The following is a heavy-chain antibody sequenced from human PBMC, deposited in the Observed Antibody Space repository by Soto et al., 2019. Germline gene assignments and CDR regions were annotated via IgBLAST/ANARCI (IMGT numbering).Heavy chain of an antibody. Sequence: SETLSLTCSVSGGSMIKCYWSWILKTAGKGLEWMGRVYATGTSDYNPSLRSRIAMSVDISKKTFSLRLRSVTAADTGVYYCVRDGSKTLRDCFDPWGQGILVTVSS. CDR1: GGSMIKCY. V-gene: IGHV4-4*07. CDR2: VYATGTS. D-gene: IGHD4-17*01. CDR3: VRDGSKTLRDCFDP. J-gene: IGHJ5*02.